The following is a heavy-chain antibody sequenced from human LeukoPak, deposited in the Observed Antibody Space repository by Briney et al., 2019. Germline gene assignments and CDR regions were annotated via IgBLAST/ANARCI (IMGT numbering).Heavy chain of an antibody. CDR2: ISSGSSTV. V-gene: IGHV3-48*01. Sequence: PGGSLRLSCAASGFTFSSYSFNWVRQTPGKGLDWVSYISSGSSTVYHADSVKGRFTISRDNAKNSLYLQMNSLRAEDTAVYYCVRVEGSTGQGFDYWGQGTRVTVSS. CDR1: GFTFSSYS. J-gene: IGHJ4*02. D-gene: IGHD1-26*01. CDR3: VRVEGSTGQGFDY.